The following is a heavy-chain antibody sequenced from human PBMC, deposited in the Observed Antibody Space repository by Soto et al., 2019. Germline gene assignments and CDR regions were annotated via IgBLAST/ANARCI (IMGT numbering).Heavy chain of an antibody. CDR3: AHSPPYTNYFDY. D-gene: IGHD1-1*01. CDR2: IYWDDDK. J-gene: IGHJ4*02. Sequence: QITLKESCPTLVKPTHTLTLTCTFSGFSLSTTVVDVGWIRQPPGKALEWLALIYWDDDKLYSPSLKSRLTITKDTSKNQVVLTLTDMDPVDTATYQCAHSPPYTNYFDYWGQGTLVTVSS. V-gene: IGHV2-5*02. CDR1: GFSLSTTVVD.